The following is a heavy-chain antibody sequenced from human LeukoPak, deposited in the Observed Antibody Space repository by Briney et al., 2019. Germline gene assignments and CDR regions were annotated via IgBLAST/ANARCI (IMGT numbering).Heavy chain of an antibody. CDR3: ARGKTGSYYSRSYYMDV. CDR1: GFTFSSYE. V-gene: IGHV3-48*03. CDR2: ISSSGSTI. D-gene: IGHD3-10*01. Sequence: AGGSLRLSCAASGFTFSSYEMNWVRQAPGKGLEWVSYISSSGSTIYYADSVKGRFTISRDNAKNSLYLQMNSLRAEDTAVYYCARGKTGSYYSRSYYMDVWGKGTTVTISS. J-gene: IGHJ6*03.